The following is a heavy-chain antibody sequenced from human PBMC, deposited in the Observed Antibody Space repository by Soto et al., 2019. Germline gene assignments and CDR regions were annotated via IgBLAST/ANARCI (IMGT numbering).Heavy chain of an antibody. Sequence: GGSLRLSCAASGFTFSSFGMHWVRQAPGKGLEWVAVISYDGSTKFYTDSVKGRFTIARDNSKNILYLQMNSLTIEDTAVFYCARSTSSPLNYYYGMDVWGQGTTVTVSS. CDR3: ARSTSSPLNYYYGMDV. V-gene: IGHV3-30*03. CDR2: ISYDGSTK. CDR1: GFTFSSFG. D-gene: IGHD6-6*01. J-gene: IGHJ6*02.